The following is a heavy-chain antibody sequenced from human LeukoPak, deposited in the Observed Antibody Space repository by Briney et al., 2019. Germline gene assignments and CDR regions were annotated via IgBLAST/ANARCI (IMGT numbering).Heavy chain of an antibody. CDR1: GFAFSSAW. CDR3: ADLGSRD. D-gene: IGHD3-16*01. CDR2: IKDDGSDK. Sequence: PGGSLRLSCAASGFAFSSAWMPWVRQAPGKGLEWVATIKDDGSDKYYVDSVKGRFTISRDNAKKPLWLQMNSLRGEDTAMYYCADLGSRDWGQGTLVTVSS. J-gene: IGHJ4*02. V-gene: IGHV3-7*01.